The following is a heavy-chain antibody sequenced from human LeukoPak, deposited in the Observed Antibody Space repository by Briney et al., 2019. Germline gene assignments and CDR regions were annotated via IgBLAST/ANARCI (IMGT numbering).Heavy chain of an antibody. CDR1: GYTLTELS. V-gene: IGHV7-4-1*02. D-gene: IGHD5-18*01. CDR2: INTNTGNP. Sequence: ASVKVSCKVSGYTLTELSMHWVRQAPGQGLEWMGWINTNTGNPAYAQGFTGRFVFSLDTSVSTAYLQISSLKAEDTAVYYCARVRGYSYGRYYYYYGMDVWGQGTTVTVSS. CDR3: ARVRGYSYGRYYYYYGMDV. J-gene: IGHJ6*02.